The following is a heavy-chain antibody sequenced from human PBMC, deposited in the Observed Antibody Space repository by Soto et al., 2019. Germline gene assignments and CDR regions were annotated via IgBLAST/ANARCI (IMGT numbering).Heavy chain of an antibody. V-gene: IGHV3-48*01. D-gene: IGHD2-2*01. Sequence: EVQLVESGGGLVQPGGSLRISCAASGFTFRSYSMNWVRQAPGKGLEWVSYISSGSSTKYYADSVKGRFTISRDNAKDSLYLQMNSLRADDTAVYYFARESYCSSTSCHSDPFDIWGQGTMVTVSS. J-gene: IGHJ3*02. CDR2: ISSGSSTK. CDR1: GFTFRSYS. CDR3: ARESYCSSTSCHSDPFDI.